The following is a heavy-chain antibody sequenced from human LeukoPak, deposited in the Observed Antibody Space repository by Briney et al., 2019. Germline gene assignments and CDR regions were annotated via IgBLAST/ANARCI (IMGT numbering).Heavy chain of an antibody. Sequence: ASVKVSCKASGYTFIIYYMHWVRQAPGQGLEWMGIINPSGGSTSYAQKFQGRVTMTRDTSTNTVYMDLSSLRSEDTAVYYCAKASGYSSGSSYTFDYWGQGTLVTVSS. J-gene: IGHJ4*02. CDR1: GYTFIIYY. D-gene: IGHD6-19*01. CDR3: AKASGYSSGSSYTFDY. CDR2: INPSGGST. V-gene: IGHV1-46*01.